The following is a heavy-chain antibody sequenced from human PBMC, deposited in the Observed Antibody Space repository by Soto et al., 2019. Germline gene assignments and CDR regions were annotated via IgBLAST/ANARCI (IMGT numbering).Heavy chain of an antibody. V-gene: IGHV3-21*01. J-gene: IGHJ6*02. CDR2: ISGNGVYI. CDR1: GFIFTRHS. CDR3: VRGETRRATPVVGV. Sequence: EVQLVESGGGLVKPGGSLRLSCAASGFIFTRHSLNWFRQAPGTGLEWVSSISGNGVYIAYEDSVRGRFTISRDDAKSTLCPQLRRVRGEDTGVYYCVRGETRRATPVVGVWGQGTAVSVSS.